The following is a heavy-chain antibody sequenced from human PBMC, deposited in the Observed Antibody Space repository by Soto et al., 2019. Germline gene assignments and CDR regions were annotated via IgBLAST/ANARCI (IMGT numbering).Heavy chain of an antibody. CDR1: GFTFSSYA. CDR2: LSPDGGST. CDR3: ARCQTWAYFDS. V-gene: IGHV3-64*01. Sequence: EVQLVESGGGLVQPGGSLRLSCAASGFTFSSYAMHWVRQAPGKGLEYVSALSPDGGSTYYANSVKGRFTISRDNSKSTLYLQMGSLRGEDLAIYYCARCQTWAYFDSSGQGTLVTVSS. D-gene: IGHD1-26*01. J-gene: IGHJ4*02.